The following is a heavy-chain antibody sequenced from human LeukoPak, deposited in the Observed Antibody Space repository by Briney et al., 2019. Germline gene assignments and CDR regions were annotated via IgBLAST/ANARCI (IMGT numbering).Heavy chain of an antibody. Sequence: PGGSLRLSCAASGFTFSVHEMNWVRQAQGKGPEWVSYISASGSTEKYADSVKGRFTISRDNAKSSLYLQMNSLRVEDTAVYYCARGRGNDIWGQGTLVAVSS. J-gene: IGHJ4*02. CDR3: ARGRGNDI. CDR1: GFTFSVHE. CDR2: ISASGSTE. V-gene: IGHV3-48*03. D-gene: IGHD2-8*01.